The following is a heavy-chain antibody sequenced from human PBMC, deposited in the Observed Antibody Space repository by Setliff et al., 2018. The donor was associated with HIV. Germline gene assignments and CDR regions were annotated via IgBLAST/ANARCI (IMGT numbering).Heavy chain of an antibody. CDR1: RFTFSDYY. Sequence: PGGSLRLSCAASRFTFSDYYMNWIRQAPGKGLEWLSFISSTSTYTNYADSVKGRFTISRDNAKKLVYLQMNSLRADDTAVYYCAKAVVSGTYHFDYWGQGTLVTVSS. CDR2: ISSTSTYT. D-gene: IGHD1-26*01. J-gene: IGHJ4*02. V-gene: IGHV3-11*05. CDR3: AKAVVSGTYHFDY.